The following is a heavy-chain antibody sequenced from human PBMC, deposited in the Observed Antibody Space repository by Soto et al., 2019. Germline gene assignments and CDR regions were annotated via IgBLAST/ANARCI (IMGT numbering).Heavy chain of an antibody. J-gene: IGHJ5*02. V-gene: IGHV4-34*01. CDR2: INHSGST. CDR1: GGSFSGYY. D-gene: IGHD2-2*01. Sequence: QVQLQQWGAGLLKPSETLSLTCAVYGGSFSGYYWSWIRQPPGKGLAWMGKINHSGSTNYNPSLKSRVTISVDTSKNQFSLMLSCVTAADTAVYYCARGRNVVRPWPGRGHNWFDPWGQGTLITVSS. CDR3: ARGRNVVRPWPGRGHNWFDP.